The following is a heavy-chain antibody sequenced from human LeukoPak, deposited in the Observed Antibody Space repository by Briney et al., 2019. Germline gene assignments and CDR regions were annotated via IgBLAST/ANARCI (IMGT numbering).Heavy chain of an antibody. V-gene: IGHV4-4*07. Sequence: SETLSLTCTVSGGSISSCYWSWIRQPAGKGLEWIGRIYTSGSTNYNPSLKSRVTMSVDTSKNQFSLKLSSVTAADTAVYYCARRSVANGSYFDYWGQGTLVTVSS. CDR3: ARRSVANGSYFDY. CDR2: IYTSGST. CDR1: GGSISSCY. J-gene: IGHJ4*02. D-gene: IGHD2-15*01.